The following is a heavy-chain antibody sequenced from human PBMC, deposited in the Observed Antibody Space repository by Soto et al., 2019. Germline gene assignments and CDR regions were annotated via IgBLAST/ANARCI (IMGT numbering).Heavy chain of an antibody. J-gene: IGHJ5*02. CDR1: GYTFTSYG. CDR2: ISAYNGNT. CDR3: ARDGGVKARFDP. V-gene: IGHV1-18*01. Sequence: QVQLVQSGAEVKKPGASVKVSCKASGYTFTSYGISWVRQAPGQGLEWMGWISAYNGNTNYTQKLQGRVTMTTDKSTSTAYMVLRSMRSDDTAVYYSARDGGVKARFDPWCQGTLVTVSS. D-gene: IGHD2-8*02.